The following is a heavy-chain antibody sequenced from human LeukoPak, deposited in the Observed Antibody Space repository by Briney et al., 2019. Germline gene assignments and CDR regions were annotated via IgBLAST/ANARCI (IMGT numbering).Heavy chain of an antibody. Sequence: ASVKVSCKASGYTFTGYYMHWVRQAPGQGLEWMGWINPNSGGTNYAQKFQGRVTMTRDRSISTAYMELSRLRSDDTAVYYCARVRVGATTFYYYGMDVWGQGTTVTVSS. V-gene: IGHV1-2*02. CDR1: GYTFTGYY. D-gene: IGHD1-26*01. CDR3: ARVRVGATTFYYYGMDV. J-gene: IGHJ6*02. CDR2: INPNSGGT.